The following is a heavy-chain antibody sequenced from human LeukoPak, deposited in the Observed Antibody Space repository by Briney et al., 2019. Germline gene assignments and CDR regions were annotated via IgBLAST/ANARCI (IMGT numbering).Heavy chain of an antibody. CDR1: GGSISSYY. Sequence: SETLSLTCTVSGGSISSYYWSWIRQPPGKGLEWIGYIYYSGSTNYNPSLRSRVTISVDTSKNQFSLKLSSVTAADTAVYYCARLNGSGSYYWGQGTLVTVSS. V-gene: IGHV4-59*08. J-gene: IGHJ4*02. CDR3: ARLNGSGSYY. D-gene: IGHD3-10*01. CDR2: IYYSGST.